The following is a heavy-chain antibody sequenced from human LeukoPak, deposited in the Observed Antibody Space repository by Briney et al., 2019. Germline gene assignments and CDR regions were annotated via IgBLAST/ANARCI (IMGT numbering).Heavy chain of an antibody. CDR1: GFTFSSYS. V-gene: IGHV3-21*01. J-gene: IGHJ5*02. D-gene: IGHD1-26*01. Sequence: GGSLRLSCAASGFTFSSYSMNWVRQAPGKGLEWVSSISSSSSYIHYADSVKGRFTISRDNAKNSLYLQMNSLRAEDTAVYYCARSRAYSGRQKTRYNWFDPWGQGTLVTVSS. CDR2: ISSSSSYI. CDR3: ARSRAYSGRQKTRYNWFDP.